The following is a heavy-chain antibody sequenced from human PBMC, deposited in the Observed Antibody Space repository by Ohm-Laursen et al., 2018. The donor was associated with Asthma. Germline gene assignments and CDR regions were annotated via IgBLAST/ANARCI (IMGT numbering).Heavy chain of an antibody. D-gene: IGHD3-22*01. J-gene: IGHJ4*02. V-gene: IGHV4-30-4*08. CDR2: IYYSGST. CDR1: GGSISSGGSY. Sequence: QTLSLTCTVSGGSISSGGSYWSWIRQHPGKGLEWIGYIYYSGSTYYNPSLKSRVTISVDTSKNQFSLKLSSVTAADTAVYYCASVGGYSPFDYWGQGTLVTVSS. CDR3: ASVGGYSPFDY.